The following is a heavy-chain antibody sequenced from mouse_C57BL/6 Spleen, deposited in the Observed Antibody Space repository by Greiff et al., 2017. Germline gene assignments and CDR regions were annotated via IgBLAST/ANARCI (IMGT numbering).Heavy chain of an antibody. J-gene: IGHJ4*01. D-gene: IGHD1-1*01. CDR3: ASPITAVVAPLAVDY. CDR1: GYTFTSYW. CDR2: IDPSGGYT. Sequence: VQLQQSGAELVMPGASVKLSCKASGYTFTSYWMHWVKQRPGQGLEWIGEIDPSGGYTNYNQKFKGKATLTVDKSSSTAYMQLSSLTSEDSAVLYCASPITAVVAPLAVDYWGQGTSVTVSS. V-gene: IGHV1-69*01.